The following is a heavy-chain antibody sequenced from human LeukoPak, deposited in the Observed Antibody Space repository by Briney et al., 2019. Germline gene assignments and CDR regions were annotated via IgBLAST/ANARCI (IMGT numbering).Heavy chain of an antibody. CDR3: ARGPSVGDSSGYYWVY. D-gene: IGHD3-22*01. CDR2: INPSSGGT. Sequence: GASVNVSCKSSGYTFTGYYMHWVRQAPGQGLAWMGWINPSSGGTNYAQKFQGRVTMTRDTSISTAYMELSRLRSDDTAVYYCARGPSVGDSSGYYWVYWGQGTLVTVSS. V-gene: IGHV1-2*02. J-gene: IGHJ4*02. CDR1: GYTFTGYY.